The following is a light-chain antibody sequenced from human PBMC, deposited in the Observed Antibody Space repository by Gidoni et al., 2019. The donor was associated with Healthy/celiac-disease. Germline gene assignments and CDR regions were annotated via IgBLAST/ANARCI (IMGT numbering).Light chain of an antibody. V-gene: IGKV3-15*01. CDR2: GAS. Sequence: EIVMTQTPPTLSVSPGERATLSCRASQSVSSNLAWYQQKPGQTPRLPIYGASTRATGNPARFSGSGSGTEFTLAISSLLSEDFAVYYCQQYNIWHAPYTFGQXTRLEIK. CDR1: QSVSSN. CDR3: QQYNIWHAPYT. J-gene: IGKJ2*01.